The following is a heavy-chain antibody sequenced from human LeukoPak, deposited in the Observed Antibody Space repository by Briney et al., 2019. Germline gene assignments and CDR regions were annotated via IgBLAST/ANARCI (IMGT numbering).Heavy chain of an antibody. CDR1: GGSISSSGYY. D-gene: IGHD3-3*01. CDR2: IYYSGST. V-gene: IGHV4-39*01. CDR3: ARTIPDRLFYFDY. Sequence: SETLSLTCTVSGGSISSSGYYWGWIRQPPGKGLEWIGSIYYSGSTYYNPSLKSRVTISIDTSKNQFSLKLSSVTAADTAVYYCARTIPDRLFYFDYWGQGTLVTVSS. J-gene: IGHJ4*02.